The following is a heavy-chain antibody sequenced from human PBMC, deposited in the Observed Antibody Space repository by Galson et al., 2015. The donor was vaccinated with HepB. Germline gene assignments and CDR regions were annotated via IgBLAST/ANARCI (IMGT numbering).Heavy chain of an antibody. V-gene: IGHV5-51*01. CDR2: IFPGYSDI. Sequence: QSGAEVKKPGESLKISCTGSGYTFTTYWIAWVRQTPGKGLEWMGVIFPGYSDIRYSPSFQGQVSISVDKSITTAYLQWSSLKASDSAIYYCARHDGSSLYEAFDIWGKGTMVIVSS. CDR1: GYTFTTYW. J-gene: IGHJ3*02. CDR3: ARHDGSSLYEAFDI. D-gene: IGHD6-13*01.